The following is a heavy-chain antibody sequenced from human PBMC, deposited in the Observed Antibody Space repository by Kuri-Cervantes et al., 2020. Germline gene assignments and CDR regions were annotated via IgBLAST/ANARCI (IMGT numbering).Heavy chain of an antibody. J-gene: IGHJ4*02. Sequence: SGPTLVTPTQTLTLTCTFSGFSLTTSGVGVGWIRQPPGKALEWLTHIYWTDDKRYSPSLQSRLTITKDASKNQVVLTMTNMDPVDTATYYCAHRRGGYFDFWGQGTLVTVSS. V-gene: IGHV2-5*01. CDR2: IYWTDDK. CDR1: GFSLTTSGVG. CDR3: AHRRGGYFDF. D-gene: IGHD3-16*01.